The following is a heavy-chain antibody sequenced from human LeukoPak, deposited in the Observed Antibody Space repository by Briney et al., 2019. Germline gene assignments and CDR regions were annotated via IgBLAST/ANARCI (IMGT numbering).Heavy chain of an antibody. Sequence: GGSLRLSCAASGFTFSSYAMSWVRQAPGKGLEWVSAISGSGGSTYYADSVKGRFTISRDNSKNTLHLQMNSLRAEDTAVYYCAKDYRSSSWYEAFDYWGQGTLVTVSS. D-gene: IGHD6-13*01. CDR2: ISGSGGST. V-gene: IGHV3-23*01. J-gene: IGHJ4*02. CDR1: GFTFSSYA. CDR3: AKDYRSSSWYEAFDY.